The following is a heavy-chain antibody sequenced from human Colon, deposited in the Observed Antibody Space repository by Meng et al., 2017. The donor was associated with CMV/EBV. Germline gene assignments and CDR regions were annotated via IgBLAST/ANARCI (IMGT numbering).Heavy chain of an antibody. Sequence: EVHLLESXXGLVQXGGSLRLSXAASGFTFDAYAMTWVRQAPGKGLEWVSAIIGNGDITYYAQSVRGRFTISRDNSRNTLYLQMHSLRAEDTALYYCVKNRNSGDSCPGSHWGQGILGTVSS. V-gene: IGHV3-23*01. CDR1: GFTFDAYA. CDR3: VKNRNSGDSCPGSH. J-gene: IGHJ4*02. D-gene: IGHD4-17*01. CDR2: IIGNGDIT.